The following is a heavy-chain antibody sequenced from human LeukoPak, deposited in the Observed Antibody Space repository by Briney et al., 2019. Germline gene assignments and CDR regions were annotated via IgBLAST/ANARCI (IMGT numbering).Heavy chain of an antibody. CDR3: ARGDLYYGSGSYYTDYYYYMDV. CDR2: INPNSGGT. J-gene: IGHJ6*03. D-gene: IGHD3-10*01. Sequence: ASVKVSCKASGYTFTGYYMHWVRQAPGQGLEWMGWINPNSGGTNCAQKFQGRVTMTRDTSISTAYMELSRLRSDDTAVYYCARGDLYYGSGSYYTDYYYYMDVWGKGTTVTISS. CDR1: GYTFTGYY. V-gene: IGHV1-2*02.